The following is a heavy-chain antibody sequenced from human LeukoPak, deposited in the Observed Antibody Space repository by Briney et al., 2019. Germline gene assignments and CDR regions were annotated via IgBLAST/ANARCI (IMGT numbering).Heavy chain of an antibody. CDR1: GASISTYY. Sequence: SETQSLTCTVSGASISTYYWSWIRQPPGKGLEWIGYIYYRGSTNYNPSLKSRVTISVDTSKNQFSLKLSSVTAADTAVYYCAAAWLGYRWFDPWGQGTLVTVSS. CDR3: AAAWLGYRWFDP. J-gene: IGHJ5*02. V-gene: IGHV4-59*01. D-gene: IGHD5-18*01. CDR2: IYYRGST.